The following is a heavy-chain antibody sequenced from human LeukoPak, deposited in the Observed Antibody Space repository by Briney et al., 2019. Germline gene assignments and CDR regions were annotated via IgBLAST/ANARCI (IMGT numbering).Heavy chain of an antibody. CDR1: GFTFSAYA. V-gene: IGHV3-23*01. D-gene: IGHD1-26*01. J-gene: IGHJ4*02. CDR3: AKQSAGVTTGYFDY. CDR2: ISDSAGST. Sequence: GGSLRLSCAASGFTFSAYAMSWVRQAPGKGLEWVSSISDSAGSTYYAASVTGRFTISRDSSRTTLYLQVNSLRAEDTAVYYCAKQSAGVTTGYFDYWGQGTLVTVSS.